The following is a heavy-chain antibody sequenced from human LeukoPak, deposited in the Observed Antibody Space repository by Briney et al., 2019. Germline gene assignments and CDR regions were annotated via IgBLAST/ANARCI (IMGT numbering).Heavy chain of an antibody. Sequence: PSETLSLTCAVYGGSFSGYYWSWIRQPPGKGLEWIGEINHSGSTNYNPSLKSRVTISVDTSKNQFSLKLSSVTAADTAVYYCARGQVTAKFASFDYWGQGTLVTVSS. J-gene: IGHJ4*02. D-gene: IGHD2-21*02. CDR1: GGSFSGYY. CDR3: ARGQVTAKFASFDY. V-gene: IGHV4-34*01. CDR2: INHSGST.